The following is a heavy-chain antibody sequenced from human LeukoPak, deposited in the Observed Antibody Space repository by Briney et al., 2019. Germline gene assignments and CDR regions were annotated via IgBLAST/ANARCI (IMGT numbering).Heavy chain of an antibody. D-gene: IGHD1-1*01. CDR1: GYTFTEYY. Sequence: GASVKVSCKASGYTFTEYYIHWVRQAPGQGLEWMGWINPKTGSTNYPQKFQGRVTMTRDTSISTTNMELSRLRSDDTAVYFCARDLDDAFDIWGQGTMVTVS. CDR2: INPKTGST. CDR3: ARDLDDAFDI. J-gene: IGHJ3*02. V-gene: IGHV1-2*02.